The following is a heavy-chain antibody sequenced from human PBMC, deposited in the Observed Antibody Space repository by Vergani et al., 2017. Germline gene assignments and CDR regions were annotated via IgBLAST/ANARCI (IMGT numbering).Heavy chain of an antibody. CDR1: GDSISSHY. CDR3: AKVGGASGENSDY. CDR2: THYSGTT. V-gene: IGHV4-59*11. J-gene: IGHJ4*02. Sequence: QLQLQESGPGLVKPSETLSLTCTVSGDSISSHYWSWIRQPPGKGLEWIGYTHYSGTTNYNPSLKSRVTISVDTSKNQFSLRLSPVTAADTAVYHCAKVGGASGENSDYWGQGTLVTVSS. D-gene: IGHD3-10*01.